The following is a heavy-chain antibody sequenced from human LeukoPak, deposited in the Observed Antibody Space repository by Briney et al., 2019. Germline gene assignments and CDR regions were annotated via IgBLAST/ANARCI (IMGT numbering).Heavy chain of an antibody. CDR2: INPNSGGT. CDR1: GYSFTCYY. D-gene: IGHD2-2*01. V-gene: IGHV1-2*06. J-gene: IGHJ4*02. CDR3: ARDLEALAAIDY. Sequence: ASVHVSCKASGYSFTCYYIHWVRQAPGQGLEGMGRINPNSGGTKYAQKFQVRLTMTRDTSISTAYMELSRLTSDDTAVYFCARDLEALAAIDYWGQGTLVTVSS.